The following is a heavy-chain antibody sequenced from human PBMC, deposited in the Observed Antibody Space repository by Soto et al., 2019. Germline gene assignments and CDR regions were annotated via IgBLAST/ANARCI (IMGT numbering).Heavy chain of an antibody. J-gene: IGHJ6*02. CDR2: IRGSSSRT. CDR3: AKSVDKLTGYGYYYGMDV. V-gene: IGHV3-23*01. CDR1: GFTFSSYA. D-gene: IGHD3-9*01. Sequence: EVQLLESGGGLVQPGGYLSLSCAASGFTFSSYAMSWVRQAPGKGLEWVSAIRGSSSRTHFADAVKGRVTISRDNSNNTVYLQMNSLRAEDTAVYFCAKSVDKLTGYGYYYGMDVWGQGTTVTVSS.